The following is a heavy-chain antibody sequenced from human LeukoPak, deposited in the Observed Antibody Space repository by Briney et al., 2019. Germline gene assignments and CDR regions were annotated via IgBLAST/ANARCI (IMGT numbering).Heavy chain of an antibody. Sequence: PSETLSLTCTVSGGSISSYYWSWIRQPPGKGLEWIGYIYYSGSTNYNPSLKSRVTISVDKSKNQFSLKLSSVTAADTAVYYCARVSSSREYYYDSSGYYFDYWGRGTLVTVSS. J-gene: IGHJ4*02. CDR3: ARVSSSREYYYDSSGYYFDY. CDR2: IYYSGST. D-gene: IGHD3-22*01. V-gene: IGHV4-59*12. CDR1: GGSISSYY.